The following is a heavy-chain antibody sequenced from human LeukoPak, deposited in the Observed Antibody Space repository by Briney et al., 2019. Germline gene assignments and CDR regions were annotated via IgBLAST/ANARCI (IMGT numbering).Heavy chain of an antibody. CDR1: GDSISGYY. J-gene: IGHJ4*02. Sequence: SSETLSLTCTVSGDSISGYYWSWIRQPPGEGLGWIGYIYYSGRTNYTPPLKSRVTISVDRSENQFSLKLGSVTAADTAVYYCAREEDGGTYYWGQGTLVTVSS. D-gene: IGHD1-26*01. V-gene: IGHV4-59*01. CDR2: IYYSGRT. CDR3: AREEDGGTYY.